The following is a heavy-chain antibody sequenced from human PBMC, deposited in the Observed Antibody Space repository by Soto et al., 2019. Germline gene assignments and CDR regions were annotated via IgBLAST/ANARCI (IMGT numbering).Heavy chain of an antibody. Sequence: GSVRLSCTASGFTFSSHEMHWAVQDRGNGLEWWAVIWYDGSNKYYADSVKGRFTISRDNSKNTLYLQMNSLRAEDTAVYYCARTPPGGDYGDYVYYYYYYMDVWGKGT. CDR1: GFTFSSHE. J-gene: IGHJ6*03. CDR2: IWYDGSNK. V-gene: IGHV3-33*01. D-gene: IGHD4-17*01. CDR3: ARTPPGGDYGDYVYYYYYYMDV.